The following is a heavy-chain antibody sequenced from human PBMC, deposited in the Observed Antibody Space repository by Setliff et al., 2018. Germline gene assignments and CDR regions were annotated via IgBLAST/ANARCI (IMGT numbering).Heavy chain of an antibody. CDR3: ARLSASIVSPVDH. D-gene: IGHD2-15*01. V-gene: IGHV1-46*01. CDR2: INPSSGRT. Sequence: ASVKVSCKASGHTFTSHYMHWVRQAPGLGLEWMGTINPSSGRTSYAQKFQGRVTVTSDTSISTAYLTLTSLRSDDTAIYYCARLSASIVSPVDHWGQGTLVTVSS. CDR1: GHTFTSHY. J-gene: IGHJ4*02.